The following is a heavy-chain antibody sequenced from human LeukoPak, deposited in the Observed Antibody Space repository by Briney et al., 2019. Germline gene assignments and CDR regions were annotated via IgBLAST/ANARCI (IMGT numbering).Heavy chain of an antibody. V-gene: IGHV3-30*18. D-gene: IGHD3-10*01. J-gene: IGHJ4*02. CDR1: GFTFSSYG. CDR2: ISYDGSNK. Sequence: PGGSLRLSCAASGFTFSSYGMHWVRQAPGKGLEWVAVISYDGSNKYYADSVKGRFTISRDNSKNTLYLQMNSLRAEDTAVYYCAKELLPYYYGSGAPYYFDYWGQGTLVTVSS. CDR3: AKELLPYYYGSGAPYYFDY.